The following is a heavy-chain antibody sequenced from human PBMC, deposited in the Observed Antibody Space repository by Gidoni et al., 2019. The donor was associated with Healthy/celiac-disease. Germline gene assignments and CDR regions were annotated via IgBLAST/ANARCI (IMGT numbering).Heavy chain of an antibody. CDR3: ARGRGGRGYSYGLVPFDY. D-gene: IGHD5-18*01. J-gene: IGHJ4*02. V-gene: IGHV4-34*01. Sequence: QVQLQQWGAGLLQPSETLSLTCAVYGGSCSGYYWSWIRQPPGKGLEWIGEINHSGSTNYYPSLQSRVTISVDTSKNQFSLKLSSVTAADTAVYYCARGRGGRGYSYGLVPFDYWGQGILVTVSS. CDR2: INHSGST. CDR1: GGSCSGYY.